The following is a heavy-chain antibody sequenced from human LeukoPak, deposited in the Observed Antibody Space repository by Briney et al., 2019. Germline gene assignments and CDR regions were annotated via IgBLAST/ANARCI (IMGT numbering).Heavy chain of an antibody. J-gene: IGHJ5*02. D-gene: IGHD3-3*01. CDR3: AKGGQDFDFWRFDL. CDR1: GFSFSDSA. CDR2: ISDTGGRT. V-gene: IGHV3-23*01. Sequence: GGSLRLSCASSGFSFSDSAVSWVRHSPGEGLKWVSSISDTGGRTYYADSVKGRFTITRDNSRNTVNLQMNGLRADDKARYFCAKGGQDFDFWRFDLWGQGILVIVSS.